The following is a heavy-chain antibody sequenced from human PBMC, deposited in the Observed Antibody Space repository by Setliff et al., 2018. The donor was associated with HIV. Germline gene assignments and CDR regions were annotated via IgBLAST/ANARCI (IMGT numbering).Heavy chain of an antibody. CDR1: GYTFTNHL. Sequence: ASVKVSCKASGYTFTNHLLYWVRQAPGQRLEWMGWINADNGNTRYSQKFQGRVTITRDTSASTAYMELSSLTSQDTAVYYCARERATGKPPLLNWYFDLWGRGTLVT. CDR2: INADNGNT. J-gene: IGHJ2*01. V-gene: IGHV1-3*01. CDR3: ARERATGKPPLLNWYFDL. D-gene: IGHD1-1*01.